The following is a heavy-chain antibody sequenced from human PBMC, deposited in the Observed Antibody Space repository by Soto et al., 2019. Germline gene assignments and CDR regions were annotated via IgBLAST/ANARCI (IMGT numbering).Heavy chain of an antibody. CDR2: IDPSDSYT. Sequence: GESLKISFKGSGYSFTSYLISWVRQMPVKGLEWMGRIDPSDSYTNYSPSFQGHVTISADKSISTAYLQWSSLKASDTAMYYCAKTYYDILPGYQSPFYWGQGTLVPVSS. J-gene: IGHJ4*02. CDR1: GYSFTSYL. V-gene: IGHV5-10-1*01. CDR3: AKTYYDILPGYQSPFY. D-gene: IGHD3-9*01.